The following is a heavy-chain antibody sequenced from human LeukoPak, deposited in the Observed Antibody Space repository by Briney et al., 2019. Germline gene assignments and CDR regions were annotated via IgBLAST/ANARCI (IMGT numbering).Heavy chain of an antibody. D-gene: IGHD2-15*01. CDR2: IRSKAYGGTT. V-gene: IGHV3-49*03. Sequence: PGGSLRLSCTASGFTFGDYAMSWFRQAPGKGLVWVGFIRSKAYGGTTEYAASVKGRFTISRDDSKSIAYLQMNSLKTEDTAVYYCTRGGDIVVVVAATLDYWGQGTLVTVSS. CDR3: TRGGDIVVVVAATLDY. J-gene: IGHJ4*02. CDR1: GFTFGDYA.